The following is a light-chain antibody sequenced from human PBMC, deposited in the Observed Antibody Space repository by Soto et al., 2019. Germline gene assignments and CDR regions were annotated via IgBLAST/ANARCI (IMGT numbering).Light chain of an antibody. CDR3: YQYFSTPLT. CDR1: RSFLYSSNNKNH. CDR2: WAS. Sequence: ILMTQSPDSLAVSVGYSATINCNSSRSFLYSSNNKNHLAWYQQKPGQPPKLVIYWASTRESGVPDRFSGSGSGTDFTLTISSLQAEDVAVYYCYQYFSTPLTFGGGTKVDIK. J-gene: IGKJ4*01. V-gene: IGKV4-1*01.